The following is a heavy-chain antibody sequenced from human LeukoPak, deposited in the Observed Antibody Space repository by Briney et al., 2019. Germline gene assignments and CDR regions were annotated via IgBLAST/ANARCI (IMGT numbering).Heavy chain of an antibody. Sequence: SQTLSLTCTVSGGSISSGGYYWSWIRQHPGKGLEWIGYIYYSGSTYYNPSLKSRVTISVDTSKNQFSLKLSSVTAADTAVYYCARGVPSVYYDSSGYYYSSGGAFDIWGQGTMVTVSS. CDR2: IYYSGST. CDR3: ARGVPSVYYDSSGYYYSSGGAFDI. J-gene: IGHJ3*02. D-gene: IGHD3-22*01. CDR1: GGSISSGGYY. V-gene: IGHV4-31*03.